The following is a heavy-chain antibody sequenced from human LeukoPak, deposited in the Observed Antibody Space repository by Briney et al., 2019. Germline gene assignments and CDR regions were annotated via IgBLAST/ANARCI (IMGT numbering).Heavy chain of an antibody. CDR1: GGSISSSSHY. CDR3: ARLVRFCNTDTCYPFDY. V-gene: IGHV4-39*01. CDR2: MYYSGGT. Sequence: PSETLSLTCTVSGGSISSSSHYWGWIRQPPGKGGEWIGSMYYSGGTYYNPSLKSRVTISIDTTNNKFSMKLNSVTAADTAVYYCARLVRFCNTDTCYPFDYWGQGTLVTVSS. J-gene: IGHJ4*02. D-gene: IGHD2/OR15-2a*01.